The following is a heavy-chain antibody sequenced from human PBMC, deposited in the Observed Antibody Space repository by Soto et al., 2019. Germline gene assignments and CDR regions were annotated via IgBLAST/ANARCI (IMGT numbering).Heavy chain of an antibody. V-gene: IGHV4-30-4*01. CDR3: ARERPDGTRLDP. D-gene: IGHD2-2*01. CDR1: GGSISSGDYY. CDR2: IYYSGNT. J-gene: IGHJ5*02. Sequence: QVQLQESGPGLVKPSQTLSLTCTVSGGSISSGDYYWSWIRQPPGTGLEWIGYIYYSGNTYYSPSLKSRVTISFDRSKTQFALRLSSVTAADTAVYYCARERPDGTRLDPWGQGTLVTVSS.